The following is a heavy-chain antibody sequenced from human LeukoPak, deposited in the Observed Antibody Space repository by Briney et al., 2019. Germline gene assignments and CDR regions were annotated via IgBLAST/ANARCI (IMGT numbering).Heavy chain of an antibody. CDR1: GFTFSSYE. J-gene: IGHJ4*02. D-gene: IGHD3-10*01. Sequence: GGSLRLSCAASGFTFSSYEMNWVRQAPGKGLEWVSYISSSGSTIYYADSVKGRFTISRDNAKNSLYLQMNSLRAEDTAVYYCARAMVRGVIDYWGQGTLVTVSS. CDR3: ARAMVRGVIDY. V-gene: IGHV3-48*03. CDR2: ISSSGSTI.